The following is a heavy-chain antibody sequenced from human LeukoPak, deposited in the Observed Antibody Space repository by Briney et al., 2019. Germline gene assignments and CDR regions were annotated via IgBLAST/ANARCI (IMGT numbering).Heavy chain of an antibody. CDR1: GFTFDDYA. Sequence: GRSLRLSCAASGFTFDDYAMHWVRQAPGKGLEWVSGSSWNSGNIGYADSVKGRFTISRDNAKKSLYLQMNSLRAEDMALYYCAKGTYYDFWSGYSFDPWGQGTLVTASS. J-gene: IGHJ5*02. V-gene: IGHV3-9*03. CDR3: AKGTYYDFWSGYSFDP. D-gene: IGHD3-3*01. CDR2: SSWNSGNI.